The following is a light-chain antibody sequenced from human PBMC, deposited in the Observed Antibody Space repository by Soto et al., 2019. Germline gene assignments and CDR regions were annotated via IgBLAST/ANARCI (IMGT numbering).Light chain of an antibody. Sequence: EIQMTQSTSTLSASVGDRVTITCRASQNINSWLAWFQQKPGKAPNLLIYKASSLESGVPSRFSGSGSGTKFTLTISCLQPDDFATYFCKQYNIYSFTFGRGNKVEI. CDR1: QNINSW. J-gene: IGKJ4*02. V-gene: IGKV1-5*03. CDR3: KQYNIYSFT. CDR2: KAS.